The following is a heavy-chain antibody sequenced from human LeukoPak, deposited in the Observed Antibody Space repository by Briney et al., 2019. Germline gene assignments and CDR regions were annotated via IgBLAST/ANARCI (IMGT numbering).Heavy chain of an antibody. CDR2: IKQEGSEK. Sequence: GGSLRLSCAASGFTFSSYWMSWVRQAPGKGLEWVANIKQEGSEKYYVDSVKGRFTISRDNAKNSLYLQMNSLRAEDTAVYYCARDRAVAAAGTGLLGYWGQGTLVTVSS. CDR3: ARDRAVAAAGTGLLGY. CDR1: GFTFSSYW. V-gene: IGHV3-7*01. D-gene: IGHD6-13*01. J-gene: IGHJ4*02.